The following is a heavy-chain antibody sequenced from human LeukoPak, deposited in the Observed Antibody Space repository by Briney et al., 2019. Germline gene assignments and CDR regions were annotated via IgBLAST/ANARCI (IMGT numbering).Heavy chain of an antibody. Sequence: GGSLRLSCAASGFTFSSYAMHWVRQAPGKGLEWVAVISYDGSNKYYADSVKGRFTISRDNSKNTLYLQMNSLRAEDTAVYYCATRFRETTPFDYWGQGTLVTVSS. J-gene: IGHJ4*02. D-gene: IGHD3-10*01. CDR3: ATRFRETTPFDY. CDR1: GFTFSSYA. CDR2: ISYDGSNK. V-gene: IGHV3-30-3*01.